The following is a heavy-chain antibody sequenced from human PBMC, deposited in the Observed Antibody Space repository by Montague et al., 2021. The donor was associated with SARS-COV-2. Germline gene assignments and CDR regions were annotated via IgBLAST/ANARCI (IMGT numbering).Heavy chain of an antibody. CDR3: ARARTRITMIVVVIDAFEI. D-gene: IGHD3-22*01. CDR1: GGSINSGGYY. V-gene: IGHV4-31*03. CDR2: IYYSGST. J-gene: IGHJ3*02. Sequence: TLSLTCTVSGGSINSGGYYWSWIRQHPGKGLEWIGYIYYSGSTYYTPSLKSRVTISVDTSKNQFSLKLSSVTAADTAVYYCARARTRITMIVVVIDAFEIWGQGTMVTVSS.